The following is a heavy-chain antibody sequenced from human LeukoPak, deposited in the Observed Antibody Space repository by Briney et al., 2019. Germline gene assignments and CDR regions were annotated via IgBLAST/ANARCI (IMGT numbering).Heavy chain of an antibody. V-gene: IGHV3-21*01. D-gene: IGHD2-15*01. CDR2: ISSSSSYI. J-gene: IGHJ6*02. CDR1: GFIFSSYS. CDR3: AREYVVVVAATPIYYYYGMDV. Sequence: GGSLRLSCAASGFIFSSYSMNWVRQAPGKGLEWVSSISSSSSYIYYADSVKGRFTISRDNAKNSLYLQMNSLRAEDTAVYYCAREYVVVVAATPIYYYYGMDVWGQGTTVTVSS.